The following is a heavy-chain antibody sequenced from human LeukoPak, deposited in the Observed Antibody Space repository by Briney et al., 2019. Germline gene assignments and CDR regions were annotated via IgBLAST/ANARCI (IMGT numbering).Heavy chain of an antibody. D-gene: IGHD3-10*02. CDR3: AKRPAAVRGVIPYLDY. CDR1: GFMFISFS. CDR2: ISTGGST. V-gene: IGHV3-23*01. J-gene: IGHJ4*02. Sequence: GGSLRLSRAVSGFMFISFSMRWVRHVPAKGLEWVSTISTGGSTYYADSVKGRFTISRDKSKNTLFLQMNSLRAEDTAIYYCAKRPAAVRGVIPYLDYWGEGTLVTVSS.